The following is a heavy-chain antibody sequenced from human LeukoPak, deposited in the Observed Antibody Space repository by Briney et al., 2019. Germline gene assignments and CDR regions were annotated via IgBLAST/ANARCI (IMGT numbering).Heavy chain of an antibody. D-gene: IGHD1-14*01. Sequence: SGGSLRPSCAASGFTFSSYGMHWVRQAPGKGLEWVAVIWYDGSNKYYADSVKGRFTISRDNSKNTLYLQMNSLRAEDTAVYYCAKDRDLEAPSYRYFDYWGQGTLVTVSS. CDR2: IWYDGSNK. V-gene: IGHV3-33*06. CDR3: AKDRDLEAPSYRYFDY. CDR1: GFTFSSYG. J-gene: IGHJ4*02.